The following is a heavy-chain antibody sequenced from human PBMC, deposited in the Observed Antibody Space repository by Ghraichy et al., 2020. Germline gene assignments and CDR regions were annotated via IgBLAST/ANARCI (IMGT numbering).Heavy chain of an antibody. J-gene: IGHJ4*02. V-gene: IGHV4-61*02. Sequence: SETLSLTCTVSGGSISSGSYYWSWIRQPAGKGLEWIGRIYTSGSTNYNPSLKSRVTISVDTSKNQFSLKLSSVTAADTAVYYCARDSAPYTQYDLGALFDYWGQGTLVTVSS. CDR2: IYTSGST. CDR1: GGSISSGSYY. D-gene: IGHD3-16*01. CDR3: ARDSAPYTQYDLGALFDY.